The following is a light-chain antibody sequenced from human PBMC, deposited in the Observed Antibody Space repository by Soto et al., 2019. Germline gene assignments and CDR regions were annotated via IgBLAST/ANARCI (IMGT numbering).Light chain of an antibody. J-gene: IGKJ1*01. CDR1: QSVSNSY. CDR3: QQYDISPQT. Sequence: EIALTQSPGTLSLSPGERATLSCRASQSVSNSYLAGYQQKPGQAPRLLIDGASSRATGVPERFSGSGSGTDFTLTISRLEPDDLAMYYCQQYDISPQTFGQGTKVDI. CDR2: GAS. V-gene: IGKV3-20*01.